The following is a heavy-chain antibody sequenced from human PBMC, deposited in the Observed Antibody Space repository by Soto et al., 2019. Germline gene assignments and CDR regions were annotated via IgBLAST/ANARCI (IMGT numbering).Heavy chain of an antibody. Sequence: QVQLVQSGAEVKKPGASVKVSCKASGYTFTSYGISWVRQAPGQGLEWMGWISAYNGNTNYAQKIQGRVTMTTDTSASTAYIELRGLRYVDTSVYYCARRVYPFAYWGQGTLVTVSS. J-gene: IGHJ4*02. CDR3: ARRVYPFAY. CDR2: ISAYNGNT. V-gene: IGHV1-18*01. CDR1: GYTFTSYG.